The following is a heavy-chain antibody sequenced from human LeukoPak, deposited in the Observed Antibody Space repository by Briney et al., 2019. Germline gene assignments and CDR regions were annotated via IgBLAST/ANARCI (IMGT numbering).Heavy chain of an antibody. CDR1: GFTFSNSA. D-gene: IGHD3-22*01. V-gene: IGHV3-21*06. Sequence: PGGSLRLSCAASGFTFSNSAMNWVRQAPGKGLEWVSSINDVSSYIYYADSVKGRFIISRNNANNSVSLQMNNLRAEDTAVYYCARDSTYYLRYGYFDSWGQGILVTVSS. CDR2: INDVSSYI. J-gene: IGHJ4*02. CDR3: ARDSTYYLRYGYFDS.